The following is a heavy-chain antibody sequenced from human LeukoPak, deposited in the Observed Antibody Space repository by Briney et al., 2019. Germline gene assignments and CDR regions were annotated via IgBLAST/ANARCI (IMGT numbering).Heavy chain of an antibody. V-gene: IGHV1-18*01. J-gene: IGHJ4*02. D-gene: IGHD3-10*01. CDR2: ISAYNGNT. CDR3: ARDRNLWFGDY. Sequence: WMGWISAYNGNTNYAQKLQGRVTMTTDTSTSTAYMELRSLRSDDTAVYYCARDRNLWFGDYWGQGTLVTVSP.